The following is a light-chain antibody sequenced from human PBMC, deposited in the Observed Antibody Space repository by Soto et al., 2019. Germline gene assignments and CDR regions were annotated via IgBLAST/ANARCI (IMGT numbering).Light chain of an antibody. CDR3: QQYDNWPPWT. J-gene: IGKJ1*01. V-gene: IGKV3-15*01. CDR1: QSINKY. CDR2: GAA. Sequence: EIVMTQSPATLSVSPGERATLSCRASQSINKYLAWYQQKPGQAPRLRIFGAATRAREIPARFSGSGSGTEFTLTISSLQSEDFAVYYCQQYDNWPPWTFGQGTKVEFK.